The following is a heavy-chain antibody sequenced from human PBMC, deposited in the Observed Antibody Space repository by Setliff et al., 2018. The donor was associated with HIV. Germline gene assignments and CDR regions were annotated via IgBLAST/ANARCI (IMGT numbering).Heavy chain of an antibody. Sequence: GGSLRLSCAASGLTFSRYAMSWVRQAPGKGLEWVSGISGSGGSTYYADSVKGRFTISRDNSKSTLYLRMNGLRVEDTAVYYCAKDGISGGAYPPYYFDYWGHGTLVTVSS. CDR2: ISGSGGST. CDR3: AKDGISGGAYPPYYFDY. J-gene: IGHJ4*01. CDR1: GLTFSRYA. D-gene: IGHD2-15*01. V-gene: IGHV3-23*01.